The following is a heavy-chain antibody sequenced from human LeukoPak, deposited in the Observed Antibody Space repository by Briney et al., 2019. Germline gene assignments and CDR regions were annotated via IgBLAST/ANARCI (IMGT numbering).Heavy chain of an antibody. J-gene: IGHJ6*02. CDR3: ARVDCGGGSCFLVPYYYAMDV. Sequence: PSETLSLTCTVSGGSISSSGYYWGWIRQPPGKGLEWIGSINYSGSTYYNPSLQSRLTVSVDTSKNLYSLNLRSVTAADTAVYYCARVDCGGGSCFLVPYYYAMDVWGQGTTVTVSS. CDR1: GGSISSSGYY. V-gene: IGHV4-39*07. D-gene: IGHD2-15*01. CDR2: INYSGST.